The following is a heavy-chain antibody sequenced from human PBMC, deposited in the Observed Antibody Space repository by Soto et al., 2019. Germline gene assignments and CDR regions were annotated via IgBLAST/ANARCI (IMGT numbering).Heavy chain of an antibody. D-gene: IGHD6-19*01. CDR3: ARERESGYSSGWYDAFDI. CDR2: ISAYNGNT. J-gene: IGHJ3*02. V-gene: IGHV1-18*01. Sequence: ASVKVSCKASGYTFTSYGISWVRQAPGQGLEWMGWISAYNGNTNYAQKLQGRVTMTTDTSTSTAYMELRSLRSDDTAVYYCARERESGYSSGWYDAFDIWGQGTMVTVSS. CDR1: GYTFTSYG.